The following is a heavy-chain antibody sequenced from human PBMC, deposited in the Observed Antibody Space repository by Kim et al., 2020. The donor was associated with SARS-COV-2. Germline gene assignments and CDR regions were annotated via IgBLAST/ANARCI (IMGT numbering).Heavy chain of an antibody. J-gene: IGHJ4*02. V-gene: IGHV4-34*01. CDR3: ARRMVRGVIGGVDY. Sequence: TPSLKRGVTISVDTSKNHFSLKLSSVTAADTAVYYCARRMVRGVIGGVDYWGQGTLVTVSS. D-gene: IGHD3-10*01.